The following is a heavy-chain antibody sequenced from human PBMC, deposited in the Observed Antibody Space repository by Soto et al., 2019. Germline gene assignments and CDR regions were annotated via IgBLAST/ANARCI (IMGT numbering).Heavy chain of an antibody. CDR3: ARGGSSSANGMDV. J-gene: IGHJ6*02. Sequence: EVQLVESGGGLGQPGGSLRLSCAASGFSFSTYSMNWVRQAPGKGLEWVSYISSRSYTIYYADSVKGRFTISRDNAKNSLYLQMNILREEDTAVYYCARGGSSSANGMDVWGQGTTVTVSS. D-gene: IGHD6-6*01. CDR2: ISSRSYTI. CDR1: GFSFSTYS. V-gene: IGHV3-48*02.